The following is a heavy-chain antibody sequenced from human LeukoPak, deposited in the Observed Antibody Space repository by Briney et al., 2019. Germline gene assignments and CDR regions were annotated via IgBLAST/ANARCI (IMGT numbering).Heavy chain of an antibody. Sequence: GGSLRLSCAASGFTFSNYWMHWVRQAPGKGLVWVSRIDSDGSDTTYADSVKGRFTISRDNTKNTLYLQMNSLRAEDTAVYCATRRTATSAFDYWGQGALVTVSS. V-gene: IGHV3-74*01. CDR1: GFTFSNYW. D-gene: IGHD4-17*01. J-gene: IGHJ4*02. CDR3: ATRRTATSAFDY. CDR2: IDSDGSDT.